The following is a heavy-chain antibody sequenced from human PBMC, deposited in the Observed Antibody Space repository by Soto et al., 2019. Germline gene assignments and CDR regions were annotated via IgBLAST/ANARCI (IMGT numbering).Heavy chain of an antibody. V-gene: IGHV3-23*01. J-gene: IGHJ4*02. CDR3: ANSGDGYNFDY. Sequence: GGSLRLSCAASGFTFSSYAMSWVRQATGKGLEWVSAISGSGGSTYYADSVKGRFTISRDNSKNTLYLQMNSLRAEDTAVYYCANSGDGYNFDYWGQGTLVTVSS. CDR2: ISGSGGST. CDR1: GFTFSSYA. D-gene: IGHD5-12*01.